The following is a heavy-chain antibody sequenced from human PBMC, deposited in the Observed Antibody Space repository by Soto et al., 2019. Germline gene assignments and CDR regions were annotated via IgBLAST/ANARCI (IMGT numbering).Heavy chain of an antibody. Sequence: ASVKVSCEASGYTFTNYGINWVRQAPGQGLEWMGWVSAFNGERSYVQNVQDRITMTTDTSTNTAYMELRSLRSDDTAVYYCARGLWFGKFPYYFDYWGQGTLVTVHS. J-gene: IGHJ4*02. V-gene: IGHV1-18*01. CDR2: VSAFNGER. D-gene: IGHD3-10*01. CDR3: ARGLWFGKFPYYFDY. CDR1: GYTFTNYG.